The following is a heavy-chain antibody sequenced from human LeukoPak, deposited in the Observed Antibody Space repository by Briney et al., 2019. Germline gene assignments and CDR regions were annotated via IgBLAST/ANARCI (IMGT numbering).Heavy chain of an antibody. CDR3: TREARVGNWFDP. Sequence: ASVTVSCMASGYTFTDYYIHWVRQAPGQGLEWMGWINPDNGGTNYQGRVTMTRDTSIRTVYMDLSRLRSDDTAVFYCTREARVGNWFDPWGQGTQVTVSS. V-gene: IGHV1-2*02. CDR1: GYTFTDYY. J-gene: IGHJ5*02. CDR2: INPDNGGT. D-gene: IGHD2-2*01.